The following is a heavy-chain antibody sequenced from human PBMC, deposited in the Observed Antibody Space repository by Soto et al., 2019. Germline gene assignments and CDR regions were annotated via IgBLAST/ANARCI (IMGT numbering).Heavy chain of an antibody. J-gene: IGHJ5*02. D-gene: IGHD3-22*01. Sequence: SETLSLTCTVSGGSISSYYWSWIRQPPGKGLEWIGYIYYSGSTNYNPSLKSRVTISVDTSKNQFSLKLSSVTAADTAVYYCARLGGGSDSSGYYDGTFDPWGQGTLVTVSS. V-gene: IGHV4-59*08. CDR3: ARLGGGSDSSGYYDGTFDP. CDR1: GGSISSYY. CDR2: IYYSGST.